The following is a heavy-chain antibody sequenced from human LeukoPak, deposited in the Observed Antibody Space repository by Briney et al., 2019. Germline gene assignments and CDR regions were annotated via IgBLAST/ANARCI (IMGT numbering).Heavy chain of an antibody. CDR2: ISSSGSTI. CDR1: GFTFSSYE. CDR3: ARITMVRGVIPY. J-gene: IGHJ4*02. V-gene: IGHV3-48*03. D-gene: IGHD3-10*01. Sequence: GGSLRLSCAASGFTFSSYEMNWVRQAPGKGLEWVSYISSSGSTIYYAGSVKGRFTISRDNAKNSLYLQMNSLRAEDTAVYYCARITMVRGVIPYWGQGTLVTVSS.